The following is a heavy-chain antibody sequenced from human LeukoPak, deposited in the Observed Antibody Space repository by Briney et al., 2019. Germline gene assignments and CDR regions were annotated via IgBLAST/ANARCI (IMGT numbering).Heavy chain of an antibody. CDR2: ISAYNGNT. CDR1: GYTFTSYG. CDR3: ARAGGTQLWLLYNWFDP. Sequence: ASVKVSCKASGYTFTSYGISWVRQAPGQGLEWMGWISAYNGNTNCAQKLQGRVTMTTDTSTSTAYMELRSLRSDDTAVYYCARAGGTQLWLLYNWFDPWGQGTLVTVSS. V-gene: IGHV1-18*01. D-gene: IGHD5-18*01. J-gene: IGHJ5*02.